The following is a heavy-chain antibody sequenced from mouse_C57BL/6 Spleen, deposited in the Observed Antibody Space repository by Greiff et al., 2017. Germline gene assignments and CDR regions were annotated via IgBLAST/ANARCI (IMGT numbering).Heavy chain of an antibody. CDR3: ARDLYRYYGSSLYAMDY. D-gene: IGHD1-1*01. V-gene: IGHV5-16*01. Sequence: EVKLVESEGGLVQPGSSMKLSCTASGFTFSDYYMAWVRQVPEKGLEWVANINYDGSSTYYLDSLKSRFIISRDNATNILYLQMSSLKSEDTATYYWARDLYRYYGSSLYAMDYWGQGTSVTVSS. CDR2: INYDGSST. J-gene: IGHJ4*01. CDR1: GFTFSDYY.